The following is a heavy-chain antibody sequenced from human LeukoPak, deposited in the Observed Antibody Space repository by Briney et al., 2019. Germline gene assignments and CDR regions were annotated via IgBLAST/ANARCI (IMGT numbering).Heavy chain of an antibody. CDR3: AKLTYYDILTGYFHFDY. CDR2: ISGSGGST. J-gene: IGHJ4*02. D-gene: IGHD3-9*01. V-gene: IGHV3-23*01. CDR1: GFTFSSYA. Sequence: PGGSLRLSCAASGFTFSSYAMHWVRQAPGKGLEWVSAISGSGGSTYYADSVKGRFTISRDNSKNTLYLQMNSLRAEDTAVYYCAKLTYYDILTGYFHFDYWGQGTLVTVSS.